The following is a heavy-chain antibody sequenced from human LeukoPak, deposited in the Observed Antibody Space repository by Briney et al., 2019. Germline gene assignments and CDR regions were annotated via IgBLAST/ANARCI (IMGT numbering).Heavy chain of an antibody. V-gene: IGHV4-59*12. J-gene: IGHJ4*02. CDR1: GGSISSYY. D-gene: IGHD2-2*01. CDR2: IYYSGST. CDR3: ARDRVGGDFDY. Sequence: PSETLSLTCTVSGGSISSYYWSWIRQPPGKGLEWIGYIYYSGSTYYNPSLKSRVTISVDTSKNQFSLKLSSVTAADTAVYYCARDRVGGDFDYWGQGTLVTVSS.